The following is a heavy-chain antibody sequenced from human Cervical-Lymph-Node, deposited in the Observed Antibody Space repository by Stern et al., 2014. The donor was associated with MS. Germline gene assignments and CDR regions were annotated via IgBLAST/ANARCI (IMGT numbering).Heavy chain of an antibody. CDR3: AKDGRQWPVPLYFDY. J-gene: IGHJ4*02. D-gene: IGHD6-19*01. CDR1: GFTFRNYA. Sequence: EVQLVQSGGGLVQPGGSLRLSCVASGFTFRNYAMTWVRQAPGKGLEWVSSIGVSGGNTYYADSVKGRFTISRDNSKNPLYLQISSLRAEDTAVYYCAKDGRQWPVPLYFDYWGQGTLVTFSS. CDR2: IGVSGGNT. V-gene: IGHV3-23*04.